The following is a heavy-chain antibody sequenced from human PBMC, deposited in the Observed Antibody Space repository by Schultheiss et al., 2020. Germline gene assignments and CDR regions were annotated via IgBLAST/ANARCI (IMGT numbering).Heavy chain of an antibody. CDR3: AREKRILEWTD. D-gene: IGHD3-3*01. V-gene: IGHV4-4*07. Sequence: GSLRLSCAASGFSFSNYGMHWVRQAPGKGLEWIGRIYTCGSTNYNPSLKSRVTMSVDTSKNQFSLKLSSVTAADTAVYYCAREKRILEWTDWGQGTLVTVSS. CDR2: IYTCGST. J-gene: IGHJ4*02. CDR1: GFSFSNYG.